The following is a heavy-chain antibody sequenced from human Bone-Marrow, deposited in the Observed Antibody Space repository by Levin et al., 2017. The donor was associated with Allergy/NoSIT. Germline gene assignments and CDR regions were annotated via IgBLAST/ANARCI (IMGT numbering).Heavy chain of an antibody. J-gene: IGHJ5*02. Sequence: GESLKISCAASGFTFSMYAVHWVRQAPGKGLEWVAVISYDGTKDYYADSVKGRFTISRDNSKNTLYLQMNSLRAEDTAVYYCARSVGATVDSWFDPWGQGTLVTVSS. CDR1: GFTFSMYA. D-gene: IGHD1-26*01. CDR3: ARSVGATVDSWFDP. V-gene: IGHV3-30-3*01. CDR2: ISYDGTKD.